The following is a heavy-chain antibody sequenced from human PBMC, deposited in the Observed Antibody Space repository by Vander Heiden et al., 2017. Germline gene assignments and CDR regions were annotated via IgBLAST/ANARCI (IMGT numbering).Heavy chain of an antibody. Sequence: VQLVQSGTEVTKPGEPPRISCKASGYSFTSNWLGWARTPAGKGLEWVGRIDPGDSYTNYSPPFEGHVTISTDNSINTAYLQWSSLRASDTAMYYCARLDPHSKSYTFYGMEVWGQGTTVTVSS. V-gene: IGHV5-10-1*03. D-gene: IGHD3-16*01. CDR1: GYSFTSNW. CDR2: IDPGDSYT. CDR3: ARLDPHSKSYTFYGMEV. J-gene: IGHJ6*02.